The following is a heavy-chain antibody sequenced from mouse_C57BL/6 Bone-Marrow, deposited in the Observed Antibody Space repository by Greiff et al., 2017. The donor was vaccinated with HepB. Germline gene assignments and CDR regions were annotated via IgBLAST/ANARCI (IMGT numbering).Heavy chain of an antibody. CDR1: GFNIKDDY. Sequence: EVQVVESGAALVRPGASVKLSCTASGFNIKDDYMHWVKQRPEQGLEWIGWIDPENGDTEYASKFQGKATITADTSSNTAYLQLSSLTSEDTAVYYCTTEAYWGQGTLVTVSA. CDR2: IDPENGDT. CDR3: TTEAY. J-gene: IGHJ3*01. V-gene: IGHV14-4*01.